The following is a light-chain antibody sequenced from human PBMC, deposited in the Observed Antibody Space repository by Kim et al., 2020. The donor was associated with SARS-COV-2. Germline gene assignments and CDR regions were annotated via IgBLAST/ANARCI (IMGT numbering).Light chain of an antibody. Sequence: VSPGESATLSCRASQSVRSKLAWYQQKPGQAPRLLIYGASTRATGIPARFSGSGSGTEFTLTISSLQPEDFAVYYCQQYNNWPPYTFGQGTKLEI. CDR2: GAS. CDR3: QQYNNWPPYT. J-gene: IGKJ2*01. CDR1: QSVRSK. V-gene: IGKV3-15*01.